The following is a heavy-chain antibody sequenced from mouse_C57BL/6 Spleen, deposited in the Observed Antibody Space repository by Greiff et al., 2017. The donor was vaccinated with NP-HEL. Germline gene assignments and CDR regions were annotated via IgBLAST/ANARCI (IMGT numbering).Heavy chain of an antibody. Sequence: DVMLVESGGDLVKPGGSLKLSCAASGFTFSSYGMSWVRQTPDKRLEWVATISSGGSYTYSPDSVKGRFTISSDNAKNTLYLQMSSLKSEDSAMYYCARHRDYYFDYWGQGATLTVSS. CDR3: ARHRDYYFDY. CDR1: GFTFSSYG. V-gene: IGHV5-6*02. J-gene: IGHJ2*01. CDR2: ISSGGSYT.